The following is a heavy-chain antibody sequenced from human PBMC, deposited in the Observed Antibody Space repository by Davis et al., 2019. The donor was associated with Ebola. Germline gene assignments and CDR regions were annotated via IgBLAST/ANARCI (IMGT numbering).Heavy chain of an antibody. CDR2: IYYSGST. D-gene: IGHD2-8*01. CDR1: GGSISSYY. CDR3: ARGGSCTNGVCYTWFDP. Sequence: MPSETLSLTCTVSGGSISSYYWSWIRQPPGKGLEWIGYIYYSGSTNYNPSLKSRVTISVDTSKNQFSLKLSSVTAADAAVYYCARGGSCTNGVCYTWFDPWGQGTLVTVSS. J-gene: IGHJ5*02. V-gene: IGHV4-59*12.